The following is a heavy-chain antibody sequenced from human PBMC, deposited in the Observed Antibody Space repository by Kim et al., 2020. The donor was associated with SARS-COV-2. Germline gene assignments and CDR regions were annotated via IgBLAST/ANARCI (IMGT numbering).Heavy chain of an antibody. D-gene: IGHD3-22*01. Sequence: SETLSLTCTVSGGSISSYYWSWIRQPPGKGLEWIGYIYYSGSTNYNASLKSRVTISVDTSKNQFSLKLSSVTAADTAVYYCARGDPYYYDSSGYSAFDIWGQGTMVTVSS. J-gene: IGHJ3*02. CDR2: IYYSGST. CDR1: GGSISSYY. V-gene: IGHV4-59*13. CDR3: ARGDPYYYDSSGYSAFDI.